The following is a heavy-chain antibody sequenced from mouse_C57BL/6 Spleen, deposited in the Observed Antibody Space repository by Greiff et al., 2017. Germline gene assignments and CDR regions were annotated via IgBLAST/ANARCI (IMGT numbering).Heavy chain of an antibody. CDR1: GFNIKDDY. Sequence: EVQRVESGAELVRPGASVKLSCTASGFNIKDDYMHWVKQRPEQGLEWIGWIDPENGDTEYASKFQGKATITADTSSNTAYLQLSSLTSEDTAVYYCTDYYYGSRRAWFAYWGQGTLVTVSA. V-gene: IGHV14-4*01. J-gene: IGHJ3*01. D-gene: IGHD1-1*01. CDR2: IDPENGDT. CDR3: TDYYYGSRRAWFAY.